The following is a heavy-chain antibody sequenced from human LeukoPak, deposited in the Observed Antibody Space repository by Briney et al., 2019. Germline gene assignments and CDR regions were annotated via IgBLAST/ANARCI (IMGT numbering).Heavy chain of an antibody. V-gene: IGHV4-34*01. CDR1: GGSFSGYY. Sequence: SETLSLTCAVYGGSFSGYYWSWIRQPPGKGLEWIGEINHSGSTNYDPSLKSRVTISVDTSKNQFSLKLSSVTAADTAVYYCARVGRYFDWLFDYWGQGTLVTVSS. CDR3: ARVGRYFDWLFDY. D-gene: IGHD3-9*01. CDR2: INHSGST. J-gene: IGHJ4*02.